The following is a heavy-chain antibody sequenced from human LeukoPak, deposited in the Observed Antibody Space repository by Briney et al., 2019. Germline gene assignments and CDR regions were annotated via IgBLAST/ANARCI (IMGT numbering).Heavy chain of an antibody. J-gene: IGHJ4*02. Sequence: ASVKVSCKASGYTFTSYAMNWVRQAPGKGLEWMGGFDPEDGETIYAQKFQGRVTMTEDTSTDTAYMELSSLRSEDTAVYYCATAGGYYYDSSGYDFDYWGQGTLVTVSS. CDR3: ATAGGYYYDSSGYDFDY. V-gene: IGHV1-24*01. CDR1: GYTFTSYA. D-gene: IGHD3-22*01. CDR2: FDPEDGET.